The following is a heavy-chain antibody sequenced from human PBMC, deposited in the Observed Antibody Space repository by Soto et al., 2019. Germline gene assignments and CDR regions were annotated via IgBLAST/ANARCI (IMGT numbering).Heavy chain of an antibody. CDR3: AGWGVGATPTSYYGMDV. Sequence: QVQLVQSGAEVKKPGSSVKVSCKASGGTFSSYAISWVRQAPGQGLEWMGGIIPIFGTANYAQKSQGRVTITATESTSTAYMELSSVRSEATAGYYCAGWGVGATPTSYYGMDVGAKGPRATS. CDR2: IIPIFGTA. J-gene: IGHJ6*02. CDR1: GGTFSSYA. D-gene: IGHD1-26*01. V-gene: IGHV1-69*01.